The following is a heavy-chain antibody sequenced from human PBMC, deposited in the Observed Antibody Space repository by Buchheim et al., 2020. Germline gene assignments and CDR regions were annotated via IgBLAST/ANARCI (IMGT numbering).Heavy chain of an antibody. Sequence: QVQLVESGGGVVPPGRSLRLSCAASGFTFSSYAMLWVRQAPGKGLEWVAVISYDGSNKYYADSVKGRFTISRDNSKNTLYLQMNSLRAEDTAVYYCARIGKDSSGYYYFDYWGQGTL. J-gene: IGHJ4*02. CDR3: ARIGKDSSGYYYFDY. CDR1: GFTFSSYA. D-gene: IGHD3-22*01. V-gene: IGHV3-30*04. CDR2: ISYDGSNK.